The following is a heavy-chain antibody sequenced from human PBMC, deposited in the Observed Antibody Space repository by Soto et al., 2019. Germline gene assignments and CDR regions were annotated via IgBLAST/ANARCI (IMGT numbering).Heavy chain of an antibody. CDR3: AKDQRGVAGPENFDY. Sequence: GGSLRLSCAASGFAFSGFEMNWVRQAPGKGLEWVSYISSGASNMYYADSVKGRFTISRDNAQSSLYLQMNSLRVEDTAVYYCAKDQRGVAGPENFDYWGQGTLVTVSS. V-gene: IGHV3-48*03. D-gene: IGHD6-19*01. J-gene: IGHJ4*02. CDR1: GFAFSGFE. CDR2: ISSGASNM.